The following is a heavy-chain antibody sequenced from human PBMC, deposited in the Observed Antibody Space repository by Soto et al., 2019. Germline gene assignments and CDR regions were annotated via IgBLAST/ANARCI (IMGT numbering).Heavy chain of an antibody. CDR2: IYASGRT. CDR3: ARHFDVDPSLDHYYFDL. CDR1: GVSITPYF. Sequence: QVQLQESGPGLVNPSETLSLTCTVSGVSITPYFWSWLRQPAGEAPEWLGHIYASGRTTYNPSLRSRGTMFVSQTQVSLRLTSVTAADTAVYYCARHFDVDPSLDHYYFDLWGRGALVTVSS. V-gene: IGHV4-4*07. J-gene: IGHJ2*01. D-gene: IGHD3-9*01.